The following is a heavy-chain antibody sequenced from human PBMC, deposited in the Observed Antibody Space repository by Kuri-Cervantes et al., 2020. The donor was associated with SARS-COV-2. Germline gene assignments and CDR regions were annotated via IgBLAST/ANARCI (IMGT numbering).Heavy chain of an antibody. CDR2: NYTSGST. D-gene: IGHD6-6*01. V-gene: IGHV4-4*07. Sequence: SETLSLTCTVSGGSISSYYWSWIRQPAGRGLEWIGRNYTSGSTNYNPSLKSRVTISVDTSKNQFSLKLSSVTAADTAVYYCARWGYSSSSSGLGYYYYYMDVWGKGTTVTVSS. CDR1: GGSISSYY. CDR3: ARWGYSSSSSGLGYYYYYMDV. J-gene: IGHJ6*03.